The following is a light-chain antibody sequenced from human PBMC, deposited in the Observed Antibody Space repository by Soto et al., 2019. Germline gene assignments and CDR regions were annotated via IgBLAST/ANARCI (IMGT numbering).Light chain of an antibody. J-gene: IGLJ3*02. CDR3: SSSAGIYHYLV. V-gene: IGLV2-8*01. CDR1: NSDIGAYDY. Sequence: QSVLTQPASVSGSPGQSITISCTGSNSDIGAYDYVSWYQQHPGKPPTLLIYEVNKRPSGVPDRFSGSKSGYTASLTVSGLQTEDEAFYYCSSSAGIYHYLVFGGGTKLTVL. CDR2: EVN.